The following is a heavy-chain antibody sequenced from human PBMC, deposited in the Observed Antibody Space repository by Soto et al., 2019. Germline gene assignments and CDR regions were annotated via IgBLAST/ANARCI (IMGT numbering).Heavy chain of an antibody. CDR2: ISGSGGST. V-gene: IGHV3-23*01. Sequence: GGSLRLSCAASGFTFSSYAMSWVRQAPGKGLEWVSAISGSGGSTYYADSVKGRFTISRDNSKNTLYLQMNSLRAEDTAVYYCAKDFWSGYYRGGYFDYWSQGTLVTVSS. D-gene: IGHD3-3*01. J-gene: IGHJ4*02. CDR1: GFTFSSYA. CDR3: AKDFWSGYYRGGYFDY.